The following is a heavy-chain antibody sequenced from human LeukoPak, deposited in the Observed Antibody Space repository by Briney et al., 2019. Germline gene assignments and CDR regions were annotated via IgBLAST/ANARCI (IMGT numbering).Heavy chain of an antibody. CDR3: ARDNRYSSGWYYYYYMDV. Sequence: GGSLRLSCAASGFTFSSYGMHWVRQAPGKGLEWVAFIQFDGSNKYYADSVKGRFTISRDNSKNTLYLQMNTLRSEDTAVYYCARDNRYSSGWYYYYYMDVWGKGTTVTVSS. D-gene: IGHD6-19*01. J-gene: IGHJ6*03. V-gene: IGHV3-30*02. CDR2: IQFDGSNK. CDR1: GFTFSSYG.